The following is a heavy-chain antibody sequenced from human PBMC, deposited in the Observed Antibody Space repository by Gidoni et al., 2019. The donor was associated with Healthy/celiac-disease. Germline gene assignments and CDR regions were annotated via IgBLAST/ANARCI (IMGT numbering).Heavy chain of an antibody. CDR3: ARSDFWSGYNN. Sequence: EVQLVESGGGLVKPGGSLRLSCAASGFTFSSYSMNWVRQAPGKVLEWVSSISSSSSYIYYADSVKGRFTISRDNAKNSLYLQMNSLRAEDTAVYYCARSDFWSGYNNWGQGTLVTVSS. D-gene: IGHD3-3*01. CDR2: ISSSSSYI. J-gene: IGHJ4*02. V-gene: IGHV3-21*01. CDR1: GFTFSSYS.